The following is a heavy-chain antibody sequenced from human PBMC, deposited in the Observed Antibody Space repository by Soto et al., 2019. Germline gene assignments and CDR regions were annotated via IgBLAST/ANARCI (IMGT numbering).Heavy chain of an antibody. CDR1: GYTFTSNA. CDR3: AAGYSSSWYLASFDY. J-gene: IGHJ4*02. Sequence: ASVKVSCKASGYTFTSNAMHWVRQAPGQRLEWMGWINAGNGNTKYSQKFQGRVTITRDTSASTAYMELSSLRSEDTAVYYCAAGYSSSWYLASFDYWGQGTLVTVSS. V-gene: IGHV1-3*01. CDR2: INAGNGNT. D-gene: IGHD6-13*01.